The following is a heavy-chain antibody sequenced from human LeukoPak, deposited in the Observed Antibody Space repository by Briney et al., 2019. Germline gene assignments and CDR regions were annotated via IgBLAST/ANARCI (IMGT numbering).Heavy chain of an antibody. V-gene: IGHV4-34*01. CDR3: ARVGNFNFDY. D-gene: IGHD5-24*01. J-gene: IGHJ4*02. CDR1: GGSFSGYY. CDR2: INHSGST. Sequence: SETLSLTCAVYGGSFSGYYWSWLRQPPGKGLEWIAEINHSGSTNYNPSLKSRVTISVDTSKNQFSLKLSSVTAADTAVYYCARVGNFNFDYWGQGTLVTVSS.